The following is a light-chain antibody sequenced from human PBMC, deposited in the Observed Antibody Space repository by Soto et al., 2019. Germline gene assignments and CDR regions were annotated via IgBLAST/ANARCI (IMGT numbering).Light chain of an antibody. V-gene: IGKV1-5*01. Sequence: IHMTHSPSTLSASVLYRVTITFRASQSISKWLAWYQQKPGKAPKLLIYDASNLQSGVLSRFSGSGSGTEFTLTISSLQPDDFAIYYCQQYNTYWTFGQGTKVDNK. J-gene: IGKJ1*01. CDR1: QSISKW. CDR2: DAS. CDR3: QQYNTYWT.